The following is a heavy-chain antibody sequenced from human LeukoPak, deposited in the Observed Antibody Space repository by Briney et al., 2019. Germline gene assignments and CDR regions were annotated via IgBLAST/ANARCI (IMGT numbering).Heavy chain of an antibody. Sequence: ASVKVSCKASGYTFTGYYMHLVRQAPGQGLEWMGWINPNSGGTNYAQKFQGRVTMTRDTSISTAYMELSRLRSDDTAVYYCARDLATSFKSVLYYYDSSGYYPGAFDIWGQGTMVTVSS. V-gene: IGHV1-2*02. D-gene: IGHD3-22*01. CDR1: GYTFTGYY. CDR3: ARDLATSFKSVLYYYDSSGYYPGAFDI. J-gene: IGHJ3*02. CDR2: INPNSGGT.